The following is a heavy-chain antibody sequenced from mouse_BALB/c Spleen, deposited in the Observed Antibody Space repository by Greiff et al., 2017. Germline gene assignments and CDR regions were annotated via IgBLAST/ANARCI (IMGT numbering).Heavy chain of an antibody. CDR2: INPGSGGT. Sequence: VQLQQSGAELVRPGTSVKVSCKASGYAFTNYLIEWVKQRPGQGLEWIGVINPGSGGTNYNEKFKGKATLTADKSSSTAYMQLSSLTSDDSAVYFCARRYDYAMDYWGQGTSVTVSS. CDR3: ARRYDYAMDY. CDR1: GYAFTNYL. V-gene: IGHV1-54*01. D-gene: IGHD2-14*01. J-gene: IGHJ4*01.